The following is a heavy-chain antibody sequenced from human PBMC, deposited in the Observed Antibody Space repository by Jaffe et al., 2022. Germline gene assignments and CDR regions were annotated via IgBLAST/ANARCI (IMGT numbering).Heavy chain of an antibody. CDR2: IRYDGSNK. CDR1: GFTFSSYG. Sequence: QVQLVESGGGVVQPGGSLRLSCAASGFTFSSYGMHWVRQAPGKGLEWVAFIRYDGSNKYYADSVKGRFTISRDNSKNTLYLQMNSLRAEDTAVYYCAKAARGLRLGELSSEYFQHWGQGTLVTVSS. J-gene: IGHJ1*01. V-gene: IGHV3-30*02. CDR3: AKAARGLRLGELSSEYFQH. D-gene: IGHD3-16*02.